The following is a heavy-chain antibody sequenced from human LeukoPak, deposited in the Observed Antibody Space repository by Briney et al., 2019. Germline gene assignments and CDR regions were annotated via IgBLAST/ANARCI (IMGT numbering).Heavy chain of an antibody. Sequence: GGSLRLSCAASVLSFSTYAMYWVREAPGKGRGWVAFIQDDGNNKDYADSVKGRFTISRDNSKNTLYLQMNSLRAEDTAVYYCARVADYYYMDVWGKGTTVTVSS. V-gene: IGHV3-30*02. CDR3: ARVADYYYMDV. J-gene: IGHJ6*03. CDR1: VLSFSTYA. CDR2: IQDDGNNK.